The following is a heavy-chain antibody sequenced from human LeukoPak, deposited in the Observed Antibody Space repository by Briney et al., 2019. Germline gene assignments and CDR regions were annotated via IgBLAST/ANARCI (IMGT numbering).Heavy chain of an antibody. CDR3: ARERGYKYGYSAYYDQ. CDR2: ISTSGAST. J-gene: IGHJ4*02. CDR1: GFTFSNLE. Sequence: GGSLRLSCAASGFTFSNLEMNWVRQAPGKGLEWISYISTSGASTYYADSVKGRFTVSRDNAKNSMYLRMDTLRAEDTAVYYCARERGYKYGYSAYYDQWGQGILVTVSS. D-gene: IGHD5-18*01. V-gene: IGHV3-48*03.